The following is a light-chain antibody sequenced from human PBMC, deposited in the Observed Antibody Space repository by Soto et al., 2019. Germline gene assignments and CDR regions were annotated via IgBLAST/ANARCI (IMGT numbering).Light chain of an antibody. Sequence: EIVLTQSPGTLSLSSGEGATLSCRASQSIRSNYLAWYQQKPGQAPRLLIYGASSRATGIPDRFGGSGSGTDFTLTISRLEPEDFAVYYCQQYASSPLTFGGGTKVETK. CDR1: QSIRSNY. CDR3: QQYASSPLT. CDR2: GAS. J-gene: IGKJ4*01. V-gene: IGKV3-20*01.